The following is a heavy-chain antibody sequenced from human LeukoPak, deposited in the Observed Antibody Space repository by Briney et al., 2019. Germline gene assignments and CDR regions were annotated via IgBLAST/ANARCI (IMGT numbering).Heavy chain of an antibody. J-gene: IGHJ4*02. CDR2: VKSRSAGETT. CDR3: TLIQGWGSGSYYRDF. Sequence: GGSLRLSCAASGFSISNDWMSWVRQAPGKGLEWIARVKSRSAGETTDYAAPVKGRFTISRDDSKNTLYLQMNSLKTEDTAVYYCTLIQGWGSGSYYRDFWGQGTLVTVSS. CDR1: GFSISNDW. V-gene: IGHV3-15*01. D-gene: IGHD3-10*01.